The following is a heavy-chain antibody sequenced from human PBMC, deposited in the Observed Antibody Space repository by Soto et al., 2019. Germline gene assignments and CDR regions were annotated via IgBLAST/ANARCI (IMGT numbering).Heavy chain of an antibody. V-gene: IGHV1-69*02. D-gene: IGHD6-19*01. CDR1: GGTFSSYT. J-gene: IGHJ4*02. Sequence: GASVKVSCKASGGTFSSYTISWVRQAPGQGLEWMGRIIPILGIANYAQKFQGRVTITADKSTSTAYMELSSLRSEDTAVYYCARPYSSGWYFFDYWGQGTPVTVSS. CDR2: IIPILGIA. CDR3: ARPYSSGWYFFDY.